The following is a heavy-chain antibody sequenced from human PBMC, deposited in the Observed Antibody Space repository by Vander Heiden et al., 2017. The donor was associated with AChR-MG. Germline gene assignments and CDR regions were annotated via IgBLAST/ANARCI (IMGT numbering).Heavy chain of an antibody. CDR2: IHPGDSSI. Sequence: EVQLVHSGAEVKKSGESLTISCKGSGYSFSSYWIGWVRQMPGKGLEWMGVIHPGDSSIKYSPSFEGQVTISADKSISTAYLQWSSLKPSDTAMYYCARRGTARLDPGGKGTLVTVSS. CDR3: ARRGTARLDP. J-gene: IGHJ5*02. D-gene: IGHD1-1*01. CDR1: GYSFSSYW. V-gene: IGHV5-51*01.